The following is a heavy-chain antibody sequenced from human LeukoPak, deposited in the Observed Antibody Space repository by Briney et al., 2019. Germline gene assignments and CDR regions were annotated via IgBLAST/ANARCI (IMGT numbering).Heavy chain of an antibody. D-gene: IGHD6-13*01. CDR2: ITVSSTTI. J-gene: IGHJ4*02. CDR1: GFTFSLYA. Sequence: GGSLRLSCAASGFTFSLYAMHWVRQAPGKGLEWVSYITVSSTTIYYADSVKGRFTISRDNAKNSLYLQMNSLRAEDTAVYYCAREPTYSSSWHTSCDYWGQGTLVTVSS. V-gene: IGHV3-48*01. CDR3: AREPTYSSSWHTSCDY.